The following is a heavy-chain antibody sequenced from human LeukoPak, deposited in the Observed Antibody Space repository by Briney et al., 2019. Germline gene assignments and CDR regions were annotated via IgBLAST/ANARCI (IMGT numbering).Heavy chain of an antibody. J-gene: IGHJ5*02. Sequence: SETLSLTCTVSGGSISSSSYYWGWIRQPPGKGLEWIGSIHYGGSTYYNPSLKSRVTVSVDTSKNQFSLKLSSVTAADTAVYYCARVALRFLEWSANWFDPWGQGTLVTVSS. CDR1: GGSISSSSYY. V-gene: IGHV4-39*07. CDR3: ARVALRFLEWSANWFDP. CDR2: IHYGGST. D-gene: IGHD3-3*01.